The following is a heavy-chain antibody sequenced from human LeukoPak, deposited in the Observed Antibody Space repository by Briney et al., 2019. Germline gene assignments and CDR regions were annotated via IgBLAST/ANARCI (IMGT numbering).Heavy chain of an antibody. J-gene: IGHJ3*02. V-gene: IGHV3-48*01. D-gene: IGHD3-9*01. CDR3: ARGTYYDILTGYLPDAFDI. Sequence: AGGSLRLSCAASGFTFSTYNMNWVRQAPGQGLEWVSYISSSSTTIYYADSVKGRFTISRDSAKNSLYLQMNSLRAEDTAVYYCARGTYYDILTGYLPDAFDIWGQGTMVTVSS. CDR2: ISSSSTTI. CDR1: GFTFSTYN.